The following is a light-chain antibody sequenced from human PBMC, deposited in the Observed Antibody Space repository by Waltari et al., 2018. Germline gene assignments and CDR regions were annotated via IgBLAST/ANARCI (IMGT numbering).Light chain of an antibody. V-gene: IGLV2-8*01. CDR2: EVT. Sequence: QSALTQPPSASGSPGQSVTISCPGTSSDIGSYNYVSWYQQYPGKAPKFLIYEVTKRPTGVPDRFSGSKSGNTASLTVSGLQAEDEADYYCSSYAGSNNYVFGTGTKVTVL. J-gene: IGLJ1*01. CDR1: SSDIGSYNY. CDR3: SSYAGSNNYV.